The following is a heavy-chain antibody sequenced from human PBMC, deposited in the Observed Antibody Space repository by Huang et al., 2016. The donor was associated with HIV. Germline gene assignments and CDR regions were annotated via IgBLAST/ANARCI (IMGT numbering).Heavy chain of an antibody. J-gene: IGHJ4*02. Sequence: QVQLQESGRGLVKPSETLSLTCTVSGGSFSSSFYYWGWIRQSPGKGLEWIGSMYESVSTYYNPSLKSGVTISADTSNSQFSLKLTSVTAADSAVYYCVRHRPNYDFWSGYYPYFDDWGQGTLVTVSS. CDR2: MYESVST. V-gene: IGHV4-39*01. CDR1: GGSFSSSFYY. CDR3: VRHRPNYDFWSGYYPYFDD. D-gene: IGHD3-3*01.